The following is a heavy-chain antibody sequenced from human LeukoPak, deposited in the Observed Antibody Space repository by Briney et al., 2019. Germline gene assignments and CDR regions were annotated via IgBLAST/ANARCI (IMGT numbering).Heavy chain of an antibody. V-gene: IGHV4-34*01. D-gene: IGHD3-22*01. J-gene: IGHJ4*02. Sequence: PSETLSLTCAVYGVSFSGYYWSWIRQPPGKGLEWIGEINHSGSTNYNPSLKSRVTISVDTSKNQFSLKLSSVTAADTAVYYCAREDDDSSGRPFDYWGQGTLVTVSS. CDR3: AREDDDSSGRPFDY. CDR1: GVSFSGYY. CDR2: INHSGST.